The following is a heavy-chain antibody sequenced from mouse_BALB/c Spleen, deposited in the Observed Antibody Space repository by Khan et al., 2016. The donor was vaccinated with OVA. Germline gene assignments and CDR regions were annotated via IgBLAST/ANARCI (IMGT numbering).Heavy chain of an antibody. CDR3: WILL. CDR1: GFTFSNYW. CDR2: IRLKSDDYVT. V-gene: IGHV6-3*01. J-gene: IGHJ2*01. Sequence: EVQLEESGGGLVQPGGSMKLSCVASGFTFSNYWMNWVRQYPEKGLEWVAEIRLKSDDYVTHYAETGKGRFTIQRDDPKSRIYLKMNNLKAADTGIYYCWILLWGQGTTLTVSS.